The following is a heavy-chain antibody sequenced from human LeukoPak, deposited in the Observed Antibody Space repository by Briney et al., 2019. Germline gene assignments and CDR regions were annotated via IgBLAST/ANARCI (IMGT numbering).Heavy chain of an antibody. J-gene: IGHJ4*02. CDR2: IYTSGST. Sequence: SETLSLTCTVSGGSISSGSYYWSWIRQPAGKGLEWIGRIYTSGSTNYNPSLKGRVTISVDTSKNQFSLKLSSVTAADTAVYYCASELIAAADTIGGYWGQGTLVTVSS. CDR1: GGSISSGSYY. V-gene: IGHV4-61*02. D-gene: IGHD6-13*01. CDR3: ASELIAAADTIGGY.